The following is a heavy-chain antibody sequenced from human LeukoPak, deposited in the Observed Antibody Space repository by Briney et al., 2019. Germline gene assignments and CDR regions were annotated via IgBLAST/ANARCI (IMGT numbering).Heavy chain of an antibody. CDR1: GGSISSGSYS. J-gene: IGHJ4*02. CDR3: ARAPVTTSYFDY. D-gene: IGHD4-17*01. Sequence: SETLSLTCAVSGGSISSGSYSWSWIRQPPGKGLEWIGYIYHSGSTYYNPSLKSRVTISVDRSKNQFSLKLSSVTAADTAVYYCARAPVTTSYFDYWGQGTLVTVSS. CDR2: IYHSGST. V-gene: IGHV4-30-2*01.